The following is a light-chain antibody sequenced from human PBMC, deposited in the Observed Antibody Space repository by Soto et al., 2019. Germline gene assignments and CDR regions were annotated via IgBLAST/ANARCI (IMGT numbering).Light chain of an antibody. CDR3: CSYTGGTTLV. J-gene: IGLJ2*01. Sequence: QSALTQPASVSGSPGQSITISCTGSSSDVGGYKYVSWYQQHPGKAPKLMIFEVSNRPSGVSNSFSGSKSGNTASLTISGLQAEDEGDYYCCSYTGGTTLVCGGGTKLTVL. CDR1: SSDVGGYKY. CDR2: EVS. V-gene: IGLV2-14*01.